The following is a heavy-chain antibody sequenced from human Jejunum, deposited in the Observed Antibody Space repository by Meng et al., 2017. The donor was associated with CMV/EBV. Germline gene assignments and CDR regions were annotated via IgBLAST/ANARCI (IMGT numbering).Heavy chain of an antibody. CDR1: GYSFTNYW. D-gene: IGHD3-16*01. CDR3: ARHNCYDV. CDR2: IYPGDSKI. V-gene: IGHV5-51*01. Sequence: EVLLVQXVAEVRKHGASLKISCQASGYSFTNYWIGWVRQMPGKGLEWMGIIYPGDSKIRYSPSFQGQVTISADKSISTVYLQWSSLKASDTAIYYCARHNCYDVWGQGTLVTVSS. J-gene: IGHJ4*02.